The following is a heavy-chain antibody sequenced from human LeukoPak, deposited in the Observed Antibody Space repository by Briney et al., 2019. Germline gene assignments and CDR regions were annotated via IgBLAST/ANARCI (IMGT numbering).Heavy chain of an antibody. CDR1: GYTFTGYY. CDR3: ARGNYYDSSGYYYVGYFDY. CDR2: INPNSGGT. J-gene: IGHJ4*02. V-gene: IGHV1-2*02. D-gene: IGHD3-22*01. Sequence: ASVEVSCKASGYTFTGYYMHWVRPAPGQGRGWMGWINPNSGGTNYAQKFQGRVTMTRDTSISTAYMELSRLRSDDTAVYYCARGNYYDSSGYYYVGYFDYWGQGTLVTVSS.